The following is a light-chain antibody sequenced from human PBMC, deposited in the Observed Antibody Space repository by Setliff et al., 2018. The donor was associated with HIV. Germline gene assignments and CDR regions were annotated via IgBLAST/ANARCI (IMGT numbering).Light chain of an antibody. CDR2: DVN. CDR1: NSDIGSYNF. CDR3: CSYTTGLTEV. V-gene: IGLV2-14*03. Sequence: QSVLTQPASVSGSPGQSITVSCTGTNSDIGSYNFVSWYQQHPGKAPKLMIFDVNKRPSGVSDRFSGSKSGNTASLTISGLQAEDEADYYCCSYTTGLTEVFGTGTKVTVL. J-gene: IGLJ1*01.